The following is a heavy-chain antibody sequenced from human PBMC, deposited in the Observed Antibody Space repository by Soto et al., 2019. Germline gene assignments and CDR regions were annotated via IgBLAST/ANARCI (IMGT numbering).Heavy chain of an antibody. CDR3: ARFNGPITPPHY. V-gene: IGHV1-18*01. CDR1: GYTFTSYG. D-gene: IGHD2-8*01. Sequence: ASVKVSCKASGYTFTSYGISWVRQAPGQGLEWMGWISAYNGNTNYAQKLQGRVTMTTDTSTSTAYMELRSLRSDDPAAYYCARFNGPITPPHYLGQGTLVTVSS. CDR2: ISAYNGNT. J-gene: IGHJ4*02.